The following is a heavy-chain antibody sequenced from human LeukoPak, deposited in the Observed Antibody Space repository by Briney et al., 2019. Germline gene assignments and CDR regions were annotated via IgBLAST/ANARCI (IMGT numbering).Heavy chain of an antibody. CDR1: GGTFISYA. CDR2: IIPIFGTA. J-gene: IGHJ4*02. D-gene: IGHD1-26*01. CDR3: ARDRMVGATNFDY. Sequence: VASVKVSCKASGGTFISYAISWVRQAPGQGLEWMGGIIPIFGTANYAQKFQGRVTITADESTSTAYMELSSLRSEDTAVYYCARDRMVGATNFDYWGQGTLVTVSS. V-gene: IGHV1-69*13.